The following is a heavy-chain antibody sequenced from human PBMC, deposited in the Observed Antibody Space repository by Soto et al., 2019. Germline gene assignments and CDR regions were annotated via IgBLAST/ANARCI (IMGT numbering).Heavy chain of an antibody. D-gene: IGHD2-15*01. Sequence: GGSLRLSCAASEFTFSTYGMHWVRQAPGKGLEWVAVISYDGSNKYYADSVKGRFTISRDNSKNTLYLQMNSLRAEDTAVYYCARGIAVVIPGTLGDYYYMDVWGKGTTVTVSS. CDR3: ARGIAVVIPGTLGDYYYMDV. CDR1: EFTFSTYG. CDR2: ISYDGSNK. J-gene: IGHJ6*03. V-gene: IGHV3-30*03.